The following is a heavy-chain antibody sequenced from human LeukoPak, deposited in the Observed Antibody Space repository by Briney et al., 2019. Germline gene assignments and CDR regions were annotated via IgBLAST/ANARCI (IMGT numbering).Heavy chain of an antibody. V-gene: IGHV1-46*01. CDR1: GYTFTSYY. Sequence: ASVTVSCKASGYTFTSYYMHWVRQAPGQGLEWMGIINPSGGSTSYAQKFQGRVTMTRDMSTSTVYMELSSLRSEDTAVYYCARELRMVRGVIIVRPIGYWGQGTLVTVSS. CDR2: INPSGGST. CDR3: ARELRMVRGVIIVRPIGY. D-gene: IGHD3-10*01. J-gene: IGHJ4*02.